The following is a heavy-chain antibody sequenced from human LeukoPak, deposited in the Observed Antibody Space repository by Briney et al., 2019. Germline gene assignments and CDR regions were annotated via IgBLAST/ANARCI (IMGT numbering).Heavy chain of an antibody. V-gene: IGHV3-23*01. CDR3: AKNGYDILTGYYTPPDAFDI. Sequence: GGSLRLSCAASGFTFSSYAMSWVRQAPGKGLEWVSAISGSGGSTYYADSVKGRFTISRDNSKNTLYLQMNSLRAEDTAVYYCAKNGYDILTGYYTPPDAFDIWGQGTMVTVSS. D-gene: IGHD3-9*01. CDR1: GFTFSSYA. J-gene: IGHJ3*02. CDR2: ISGSGGST.